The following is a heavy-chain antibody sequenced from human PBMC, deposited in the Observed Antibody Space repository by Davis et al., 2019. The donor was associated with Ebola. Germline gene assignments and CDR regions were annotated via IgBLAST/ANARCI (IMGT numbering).Heavy chain of an antibody. J-gene: IGHJ5*02. CDR3: ARGLTMIVT. CDR2: IYYSGST. CDR1: GFTFSSYW. D-gene: IGHD3-22*01. Sequence: GSLRLSFAASGFTFSSYWMSWIRQPPGKGLEWIGYIYYSGSTNYNPSLKSPVTISVDTSKNQFSLKLSSVTAADTAVYYCARGLTMIVTWGQGTLVTVSS. V-gene: IGHV4-59*01.